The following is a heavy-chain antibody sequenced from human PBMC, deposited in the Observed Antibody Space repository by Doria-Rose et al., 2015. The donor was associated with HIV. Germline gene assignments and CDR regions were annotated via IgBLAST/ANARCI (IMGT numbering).Heavy chain of an antibody. CDR1: GGSFSGYY. Sequence: QVQLQESGAGLVKPSETLSLTCAVFGGSFSGYYWSWTRQPPGKGLEWIGEINHSGSTNYKTSLRSRVTIYLDTSRTLSPWKLSSVTAADTAVYYCARGLLRGGWNDVGYYYGMDVWGQGTTVTVSS. V-gene: IGHV4-34*01. CDR3: ARGLLRGGWNDVGYYYGMDV. J-gene: IGHJ6*02. CDR2: INHSGST. D-gene: IGHD1-1*01.